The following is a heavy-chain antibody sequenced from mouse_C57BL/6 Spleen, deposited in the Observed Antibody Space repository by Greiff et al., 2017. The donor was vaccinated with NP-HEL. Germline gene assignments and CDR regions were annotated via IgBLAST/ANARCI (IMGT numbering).Heavy chain of an antibody. V-gene: IGHV1-18*01. CDR1: GYTFTDYN. CDR2: INPNNGGT. Sequence: EVKLQESGPELVKPGASVKIPCKASGYTFTDYNMDWVKQSHGKSLEWIGDINPNNGGTIYNQKFKGKATLTVDKSSSTAYMELRSLTSEDTAVYYCARIHLLRYLDYWGQGTTLTVSS. D-gene: IGHD1-1*01. CDR3: ARIHLLRYLDY. J-gene: IGHJ2*01.